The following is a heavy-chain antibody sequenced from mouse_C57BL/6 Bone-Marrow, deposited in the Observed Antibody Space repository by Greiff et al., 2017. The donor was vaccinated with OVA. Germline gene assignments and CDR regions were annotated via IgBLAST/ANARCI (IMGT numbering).Heavy chain of an antibody. J-gene: IGHJ4*01. V-gene: IGHV1-69*01. CDR1: GYTFTSYW. Sequence: VQLQQPGAELVMPGASVKLSCKASGYTFTSYWMHWVKQRPGQGLEWIGEIDPSDSYTNYNQKFKGKSTLTVDKSSSTAYMQLSSLTSEDSAVYYGAKEGETAQALYAMDYWGQGTSVTVSS. D-gene: IGHD3-2*02. CDR3: AKEGETAQALYAMDY. CDR2: IDPSDSYT.